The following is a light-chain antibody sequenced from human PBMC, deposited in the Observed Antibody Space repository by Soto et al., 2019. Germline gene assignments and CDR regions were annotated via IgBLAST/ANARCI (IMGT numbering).Light chain of an antibody. J-gene: IGKJ5*01. V-gene: IGKV1-39*01. CDR3: QQADTFPFT. CDR2: AAS. Sequence: DVRMTQSPSSLSASVGDTITITCRASRTINTYLNWFQQKPVEPPKLLIYAASKLESGVPSRFSGSGSGTDFTLSISSVQPEDFATYYCQQADTFPFTFGQGTRLEIK. CDR1: RTINTY.